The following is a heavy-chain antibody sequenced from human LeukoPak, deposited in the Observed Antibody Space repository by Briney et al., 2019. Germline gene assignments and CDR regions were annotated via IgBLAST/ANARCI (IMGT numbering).Heavy chain of an antibody. J-gene: IGHJ3*02. CDR3: ARDRSVRGGALDAFDI. CDR2: ISSSSSYI. D-gene: IGHD2-21*01. Sequence: GGSLSLSCAASGFTFSSYSMNWVRQAPGKGLEWVSSISSSSSYIYYADSVKGRFTISRDNAKNSLYLQMNSLRAEDTAVYYCARDRSVRGGALDAFDIWGQGTMVTVSS. V-gene: IGHV3-21*01. CDR1: GFTFSSYS.